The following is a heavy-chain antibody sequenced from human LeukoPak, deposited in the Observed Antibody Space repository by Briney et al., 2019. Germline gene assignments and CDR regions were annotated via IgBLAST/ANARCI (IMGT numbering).Heavy chain of an antibody. D-gene: IGHD3-16*02. CDR1: GFPFTTYN. CDR2: IDSSSSTI. Sequence: GGSLTLSCAVSGFPFTTYNMNWVRQAPGKGLEWVSYIDSSSSTIYYADSVKGRFTVSRDNAKNSLDLQMNSLRSEETAVYYCVRDRGISFYFDYWGQGTLVTVSS. V-gene: IGHV3-48*01. J-gene: IGHJ4*02. CDR3: VRDRGISFYFDY.